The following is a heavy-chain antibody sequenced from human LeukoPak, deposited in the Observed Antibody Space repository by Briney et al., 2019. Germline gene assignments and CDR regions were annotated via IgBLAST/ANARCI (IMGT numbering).Heavy chain of an antibody. D-gene: IGHD3-10*01. CDR3: ARAWGSGSYYRGSDY. J-gene: IGHJ4*02. CDR1: GFPFRSYW. V-gene: IGHV3-74*01. CDR2: INSDERIK. Sequence: PGGSLRLSCTASGFPFRSYWMHWVRQAPGKGLVWVSGINSDERIKKNADSVKGRFTISRDDAKNSLYLHMNSLRAEDTAVYYCARAWGSGSYYRGSDYWGQGTLVTVSS.